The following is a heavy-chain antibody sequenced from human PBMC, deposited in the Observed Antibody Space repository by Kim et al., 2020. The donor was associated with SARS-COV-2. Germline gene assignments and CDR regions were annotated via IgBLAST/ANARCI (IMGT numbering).Heavy chain of an antibody. D-gene: IGHD3-10*01. CDR3: AREFSGAFDI. CDR1: GYTFTGNY. CDR2: IQPNSGVT. J-gene: IGHJ3*02. V-gene: IGHV1-2*06. Sequence: ASVKVSCKASGYTFTGNYMHWVRQAPGQGLEWMGRIQPNSGVTNYAQNFQDRVTMTRDTSISTAYMELSSLTSDDTAMYYCAREFSGAFDIWGQGTMVTVSS.